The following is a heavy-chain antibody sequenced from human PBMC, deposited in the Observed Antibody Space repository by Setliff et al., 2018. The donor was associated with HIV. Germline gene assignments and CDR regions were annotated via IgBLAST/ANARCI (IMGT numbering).Heavy chain of an antibody. J-gene: IGHJ5*02. CDR1: GFTFGNFW. D-gene: IGHD3-3*01. CDR2: ISPDGTRN. Sequence: GGSLRLSCAASGFTFGNFWMHWVRQAPGKGLEWVASISPDGTRNHCVGSVKGRFTASRDNAKNSLYLQMNSLRAEDTAVYFCARVLLITNAVYGVVSNRFDPWGRGSQVTSPQ. V-gene: IGHV3-7*03. CDR3: ARVLLITNAVYGVVSNRFDP.